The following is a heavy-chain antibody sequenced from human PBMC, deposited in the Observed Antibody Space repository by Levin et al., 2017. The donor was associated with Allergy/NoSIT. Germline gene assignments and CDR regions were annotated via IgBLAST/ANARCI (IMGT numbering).Heavy chain of an antibody. Sequence: AGGSLRLSCATSGFSFNIFGLVWVRQAPGKGLEWVALISSDVTYTYYADSVKGRFTISRDNSKSTLYLQMNSLRPEDTGVYYCAKGPLDTWGQGTLVTVSS. CDR3: AKGPLDT. V-gene: IGHV3-30*18. CDR1: GFSFNIFG. CDR2: ISSDVTYT. J-gene: IGHJ5*02. D-gene: IGHD2-2*03.